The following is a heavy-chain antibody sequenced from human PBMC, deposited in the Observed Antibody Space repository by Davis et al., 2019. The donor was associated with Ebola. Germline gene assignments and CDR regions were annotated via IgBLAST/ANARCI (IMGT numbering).Heavy chain of an antibody. CDR2: IWYDGSNK. D-gene: IGHD2-15*01. CDR1: GFTFSSYG. J-gene: IGHJ4*02. CDR3: ARVRWPIKTLDY. V-gene: IGHV3-33*01. Sequence: PGGSLRLSCAASGFTFSSYGMHWVRQAPGKGLEWVAAIWYDGSNKYYADSVKGRFTISRDNAKNSLYLQMTSLRAEDTAVYYCARVRWPIKTLDYWGQGTLVTVSS.